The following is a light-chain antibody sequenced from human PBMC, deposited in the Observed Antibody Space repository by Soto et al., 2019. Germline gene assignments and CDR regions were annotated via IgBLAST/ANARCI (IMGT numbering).Light chain of an antibody. Sequence: EVVLTQFPGTLSLSLGERATLSCRASQSVTDNYLAWYQQRPDQAPRLVIYGASSSSTGVPDRFSGSGSGTEFTLTISRLEPEDFALYYCQQYGSLPRTFAQGTKVEIK. CDR1: QSVTDNY. CDR3: QQYGSLPRT. J-gene: IGKJ1*01. CDR2: GAS. V-gene: IGKV3-20*01.